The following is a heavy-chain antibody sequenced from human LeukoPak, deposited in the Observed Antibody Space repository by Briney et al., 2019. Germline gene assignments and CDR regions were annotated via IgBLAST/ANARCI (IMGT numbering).Heavy chain of an antibody. CDR3: AKDSALVLRYFDY. Sequence: GGSLRLSCAASGFTFSSYAMSWVRQAPGKGLEWVSAISGSGGSTYYADSVKGRFTISRDTSKNTLYLQMNSLRAEDTAVYYCAKDSALVLRYFDYWGQGTLVTVSS. V-gene: IGHV3-23*01. D-gene: IGHD6-13*01. J-gene: IGHJ4*02. CDR2: ISGSGGST. CDR1: GFTFSSYA.